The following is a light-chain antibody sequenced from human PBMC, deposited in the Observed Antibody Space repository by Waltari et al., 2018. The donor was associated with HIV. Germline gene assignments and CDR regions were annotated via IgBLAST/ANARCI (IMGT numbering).Light chain of an antibody. V-gene: IGKV2-28*01. CDR3: MQGLQTPWT. CDR2: LGS. J-gene: IGKJ1*01. CDR1: QSLLHSNGYNF. Sequence: IVMTQSPLSLPVTPGEPASISCSSSQSLLHSNGYNFLDWYLQKPGQSPQLLIYLGSNRASGVPDRFSGSGSGTDFTLNISRMEAADVGVYYCMQGLQTPWTFGQGTKVEI.